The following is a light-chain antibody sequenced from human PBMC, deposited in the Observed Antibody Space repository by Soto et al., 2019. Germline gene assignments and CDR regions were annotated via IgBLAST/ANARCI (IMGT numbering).Light chain of an antibody. CDR1: SSDIGGYNY. V-gene: IGLV2-14*01. CDR2: EVT. Sequence: QSALTQPASVSGSPGQSITISCTGSSSDIGGYNYVSWYQHHPDQAPKLLIFEVTNRPSGVSSRFSGSKSGNTASLTISDLQPEDEGDYYCNSYTRDNLPMFGGGTKVTVL. CDR3: NSYTRDNLPM. J-gene: IGLJ3*02.